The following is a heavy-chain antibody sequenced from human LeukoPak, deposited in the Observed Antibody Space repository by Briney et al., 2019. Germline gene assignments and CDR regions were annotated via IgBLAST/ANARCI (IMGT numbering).Heavy chain of an antibody. V-gene: IGHV4-31*03. CDR2: IYYSGST. CDR3: ARGPRGYSGYDY. CDR1: GGSISSGGYY. D-gene: IGHD5-12*01. J-gene: IGHJ4*02. Sequence: SQTLSLTCTVSGGSISSGGYYWSWIRQHPGKGLEWIGYIYYSGSTYYNPSLKSRVTISVDASKNQFSLKLSSVTAADTAVYYCARGPRGYSGYDYWGQGTLVTVSS.